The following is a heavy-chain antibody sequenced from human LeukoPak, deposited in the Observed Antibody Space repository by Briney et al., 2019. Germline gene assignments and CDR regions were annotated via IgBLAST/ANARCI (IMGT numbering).Heavy chain of an antibody. J-gene: IGHJ4*02. D-gene: IGHD3-10*01. CDR2: ISSSSSYI. CDR1: GFTFSSYA. CDR3: ARYSGSGSLPVPLDY. V-gene: IGHV3-21*01. Sequence: GGSLRLSCAASGFTFSSYAMSWVRQAPGKGLEWVSSISSSSSYIYYADSVKGRFTISRDNAKNSLYLQMNSLRAEDTAVYYCARYSGSGSLPVPLDYWGQGTLVTVSS.